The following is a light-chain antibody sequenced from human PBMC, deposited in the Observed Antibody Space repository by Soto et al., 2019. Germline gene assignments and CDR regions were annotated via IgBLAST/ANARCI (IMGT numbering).Light chain of an antibody. V-gene: IGLV1-44*01. CDR1: SSNIESNA. J-gene: IGLJ3*02. CDR3: AAWGDSLNTLV. CDR2: TDD. Sequence: QSVLTQPPSASGTPGQRVTISCSGSSSNIESNAVSWYQHFPGTAHKVLIYTDDQRPSGVPDRFSGSKSGTSASLAISGLRSEDEADYFCAAWGDSLNTLVFGGGTKLTVL.